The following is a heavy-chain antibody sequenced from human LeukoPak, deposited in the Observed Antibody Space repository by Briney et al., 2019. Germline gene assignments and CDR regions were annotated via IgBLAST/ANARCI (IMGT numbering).Heavy chain of an antibody. CDR3: ARPKTTVTTIDAFDI. CDR1: GGTFSSYA. D-gene: IGHD4-17*01. J-gene: IGHJ3*02. V-gene: IGHV1-69*13. Sequence: SVKVSCKASGGTFSSYAISWVRQAPGQGLEWMGGIIPIFGTANYAQKFQGRVTITADESTSTAYMELSSLRSEDTAVYYCARPKTTVTTIDAFDIWGQGTMVTVSS. CDR2: IIPIFGTA.